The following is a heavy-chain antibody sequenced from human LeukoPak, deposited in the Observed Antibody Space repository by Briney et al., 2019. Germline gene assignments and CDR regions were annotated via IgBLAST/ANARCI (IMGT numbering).Heavy chain of an antibody. Sequence: ASVKVSCKASGYTFTSYAMHWVRQAPGQRLEWMGWINAGNGNTKYSQKFQGRVTMTEDTSTDTAYMELSSLRSEDTAVYYCATDPTRAYGGNSGWGQGTLVTVSS. V-gene: IGHV1-3*01. CDR2: INAGNGNT. D-gene: IGHD4-23*01. J-gene: IGHJ4*02. CDR3: ATDPTRAYGGNSG. CDR1: GYTFTSYA.